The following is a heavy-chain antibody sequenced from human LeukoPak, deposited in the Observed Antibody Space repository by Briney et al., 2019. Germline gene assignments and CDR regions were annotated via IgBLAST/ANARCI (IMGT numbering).Heavy chain of an antibody. D-gene: IGHD3-10*01. Sequence: GGSLRLSCAASGFTFSSYYMSWVRQAPGKGLEWVSYISTRDTTIYYADSVKGRFTISRDDAKNSLFLQMNSLRVEDTAMYYCARGGRPDYWGQGTLVTVSS. CDR2: ISTRDTTI. CDR1: GFTFSSYY. J-gene: IGHJ4*02. V-gene: IGHV3-11*01. CDR3: ARGGRPDY.